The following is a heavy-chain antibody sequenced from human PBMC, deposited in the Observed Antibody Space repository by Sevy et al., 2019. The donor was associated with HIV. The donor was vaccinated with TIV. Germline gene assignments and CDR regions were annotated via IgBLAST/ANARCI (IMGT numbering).Heavy chain of an antibody. V-gene: IGHV3-53*01. Sequence: GGSLRLSCAASGFTVSSNYMSWVRQAPGKGLEWVSVIYSGGSTYYADSVKGRFTISRDNSKNTLYLQMNSLRAEDTAVYYCARGQQGYCRGGSCYSHASYDGMDVWGQGTTVTVSS. CDR2: IYSGGST. D-gene: IGHD2-15*01. CDR3: ARGQQGYCRGGSCYSHASYDGMDV. J-gene: IGHJ6*02. CDR1: GFTVSSNY.